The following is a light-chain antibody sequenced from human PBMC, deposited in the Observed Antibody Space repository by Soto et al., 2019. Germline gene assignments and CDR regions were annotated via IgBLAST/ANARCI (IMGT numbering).Light chain of an antibody. J-gene: IGKJ1*01. CDR1: RTVSSN. Sequence: EILMTQFPGTLSVSPGESATLSCRATRTVSSNLAWYQQKPGQAPTLLIYGASTRATGIPARFSGSGSGTEFTLTISILQSEDFAVYFCQQYTNWPRTFGQGTKVDI. CDR3: QQYTNWPRT. V-gene: IGKV3-15*01. CDR2: GAS.